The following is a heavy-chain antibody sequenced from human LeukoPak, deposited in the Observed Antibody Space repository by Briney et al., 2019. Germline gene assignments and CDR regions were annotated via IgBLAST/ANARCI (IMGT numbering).Heavy chain of an antibody. CDR1: GFTFSSYG. V-gene: IGHV3-30*18. CDR3: AKDLYSNYGPADY. Sequence: GGSLRLSCAASGFTFSSYGMHWVRQAPGKGLEWVAVISYDGSNKYCADSVKGRFTISRDNSKNTLYLQMNSLRAEDTAVYYCAKDLYSNYGPADYWGQGNLVTVSS. J-gene: IGHJ4*02. CDR2: ISYDGSNK. D-gene: IGHD4-11*01.